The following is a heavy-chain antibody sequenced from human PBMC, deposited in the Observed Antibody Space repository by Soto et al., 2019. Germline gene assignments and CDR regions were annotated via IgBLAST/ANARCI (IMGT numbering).Heavy chain of an antibody. V-gene: IGHV1-18*01. Sequence: ASVKVCCKASGYNFNIYGINWVRQAPGQGLELMGWISAYDGKTTYAEKFQGRVTMTTDASTSTAYMELRSLRSDDTAVYYCARDPHEYWTSYWFDPWGQGTLVTVT. CDR3: ARDPHEYWTSYWFDP. D-gene: IGHD3-3*01. CDR1: GYNFNIYG. J-gene: IGHJ5*02. CDR2: ISAYDGKT.